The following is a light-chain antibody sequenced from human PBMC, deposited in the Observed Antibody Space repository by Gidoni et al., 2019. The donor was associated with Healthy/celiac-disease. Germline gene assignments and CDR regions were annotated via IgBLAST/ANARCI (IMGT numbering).Light chain of an antibody. CDR3: QQRSNWPPIT. Sequence: EIVLTQSPATLSLSPGERATLSCRASQSVSSYLAWYQQKPGQAPGLLIYDASNRATGIPARFSGSGSVTDFTLTISSLEPEDFAVYYCQQRSNWPPITFGQGTRLEIK. CDR2: DAS. CDR1: QSVSSY. V-gene: IGKV3-11*01. J-gene: IGKJ5*01.